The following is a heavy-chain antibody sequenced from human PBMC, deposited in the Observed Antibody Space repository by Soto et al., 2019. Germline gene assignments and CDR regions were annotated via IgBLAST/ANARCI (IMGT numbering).Heavy chain of an antibody. D-gene: IGHD6-6*01. Sequence: QVQLQQWGAGLLKPSETLSLTCAVYGGSFSGYYWSWIRQPPGKGLEWIGEINHSGSTNYNPSLKSRVTRSVDTSKNQFSLKLSSVTAADTAVYYCARGRGIAARLFYYYYGMDVWGQGTTVTVSS. CDR2: INHSGST. CDR1: GGSFSGYY. J-gene: IGHJ6*02. CDR3: ARGRGIAARLFYYYYGMDV. V-gene: IGHV4-34*01.